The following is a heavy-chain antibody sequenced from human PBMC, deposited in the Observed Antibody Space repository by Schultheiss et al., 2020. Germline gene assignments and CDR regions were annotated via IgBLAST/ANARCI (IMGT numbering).Heavy chain of an antibody. CDR3: ARIRGRYSSSWYEYSDYYYYGMDV. D-gene: IGHD6-13*01. CDR2: IYYSGST. J-gene: IGHJ6*02. Sequence: SETLSLTCTVSGGSISSSSYYWGWIRQPPGKGLEWIGSIYYSGSTYYNPSLKSRVTISVDTSKNQFSLKLSSVTAADTAVYYCARIRGRYSSSWYEYSDYYYYGMDVWGQGTTVTVSS. V-gene: IGHV4-39*01. CDR1: GGSISSSSYY.